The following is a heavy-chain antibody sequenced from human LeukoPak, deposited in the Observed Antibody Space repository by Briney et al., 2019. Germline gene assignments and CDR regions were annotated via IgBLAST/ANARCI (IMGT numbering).Heavy chain of an antibody. CDR1: GCTFSNDA. CDR3: AKDRFPQSSGSSNY. Sequence: GGSLRLSCAGAGCTFSNDAMSWGRQAPGKGLEWVSGISGSGGTKYYADSVKGRFTISRDNSKNTLYLQMNILKAEDTAVYYCAKDRFPQSSGSSNYWGQGTLVTVSS. D-gene: IGHD6-19*01. V-gene: IGHV3-23*01. CDR2: ISGSGGTK. J-gene: IGHJ4*02.